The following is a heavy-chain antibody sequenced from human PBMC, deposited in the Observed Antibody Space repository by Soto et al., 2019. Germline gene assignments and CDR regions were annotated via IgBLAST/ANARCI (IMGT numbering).Heavy chain of an antibody. CDR3: ATSPGGDCIGGSCRTYFHAMDV. V-gene: IGHV3-30-3*01. CDR2: ISYDGSNK. Sequence: PGGSLRLSCAASGFTFSSYAMHWVRQAPGKGLEWVAVISYDGSNKYYGDSVKGRITISRDDSKNTLYVQMNSLRAEDTAVYYCATSPGGDCIGGSCRTYFHAMDVWGQGTTVTVSS. D-gene: IGHD2-15*01. CDR1: GFTFSSYA. J-gene: IGHJ6*02.